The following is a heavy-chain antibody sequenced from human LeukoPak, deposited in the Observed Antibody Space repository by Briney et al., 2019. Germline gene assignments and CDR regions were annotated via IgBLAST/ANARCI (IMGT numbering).Heavy chain of an antibody. CDR1: GFTYSSYA. Sequence: GGSLRLSCAASGFTYSSYAMSWVRQAPGKGLEWVSAISSSGGSTYYADSVKGRFTISRDNSKNTLFLQMNSLRAGDTAVYYCAKGESNWDYYFDYWGQGTLVTVSS. V-gene: IGHV3-23*01. CDR2: ISSSGGST. D-gene: IGHD7-27*01. CDR3: AKGESNWDYYFDY. J-gene: IGHJ4*02.